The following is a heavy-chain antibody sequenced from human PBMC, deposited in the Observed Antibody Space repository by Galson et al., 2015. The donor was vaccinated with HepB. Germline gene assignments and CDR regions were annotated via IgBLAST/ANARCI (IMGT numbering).Heavy chain of an antibody. J-gene: IGHJ4*02. CDR3: TRTGLFGVVIPPDY. CDR1: GFTFDDYS. CDR2: IRGEAYGETT. D-gene: IGHD3-3*01. V-gene: IGHV3-49*01. Sequence: SLRLSCATSGFTFDDYSVSWFRQAPGKGLEWVGFIRGEAYGETTEYAASVKGRFTISRDGSKSIAYLQMDSLKTEDTAVYYCTRTGLFGVVIPPDYWGQGTLVTVSS.